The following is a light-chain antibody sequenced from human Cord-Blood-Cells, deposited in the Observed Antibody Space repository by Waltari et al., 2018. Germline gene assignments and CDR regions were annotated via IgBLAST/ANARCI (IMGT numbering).Light chain of an antibody. J-gene: IGKJ1*01. V-gene: IGKV3-15*01. CDR2: GAS. Sequence: EIVMTQSPATLSVSPGERATPSRRASQSVSSNLAWYQQKPGQAPRLLIYGASTRATGIPARFSGSGSGTEFTLTISSLQSEDFAVYYCQQYNNWPRAFGQGTKVEIK. CDR1: QSVSSN. CDR3: QQYNNWPRA.